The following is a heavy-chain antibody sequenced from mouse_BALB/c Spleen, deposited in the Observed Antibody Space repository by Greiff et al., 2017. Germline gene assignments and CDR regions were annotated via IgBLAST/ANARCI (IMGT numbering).Heavy chain of an antibody. J-gene: IGHJ3*01. CDR2: IYPGNSDT. Sequence: EVQLQQSGTVLARPGASVKMSCKASGYSFTSYWMHWVKQRPGQGLEWIGAIYPGNSDTSYNQKFKGKAKLTAVTSASTAYMELSSLTNEDSAVYYCTRSGQLGLQFAYWGQGTLVTVSA. CDR1: GYSFTSYW. D-gene: IGHD3-2*01. CDR3: TRSGQLGLQFAY. V-gene: IGHV1-5*01.